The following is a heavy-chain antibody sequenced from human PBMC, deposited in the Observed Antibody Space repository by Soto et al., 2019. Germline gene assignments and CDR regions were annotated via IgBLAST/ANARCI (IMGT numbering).Heavy chain of an antibody. CDR1: GYSFTSYW. CDR3: ARQTETFKIDRVGAIQH. CDR2: LYPGDSDT. D-gene: IGHD1-26*01. Sequence: EVQLVQSGAEVKKPGESLKISCKGSGYSFTSYWIAWVRQMPGKGLEWMGILYPGDSDTRYSPSFQGQVTISGDMSISTAYLQWSSLKASDTAMYYCARQTETFKIDRVGAIQHWGQGTLVTVSS. V-gene: IGHV5-51*01. J-gene: IGHJ1*01.